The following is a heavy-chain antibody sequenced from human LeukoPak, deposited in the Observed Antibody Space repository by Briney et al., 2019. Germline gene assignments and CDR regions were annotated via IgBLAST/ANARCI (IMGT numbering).Heavy chain of an antibody. D-gene: IGHD7-27*01. CDR1: GYTLTELS. CDR2: FDPEDGET. CDR3: ATPQYSLTGAAFDI. V-gene: IGHV1-24*01. Sequence: ASVKVSCKVSGYTLTELSMHWVRQAPGKGLEWMGGFDPEDGETIYAQKFQGRVTMTEDTSTDTAYMELSSLRSEDTAVYYCATPQYSLTGAAFDIWGQGTMVTVSS. J-gene: IGHJ3*02.